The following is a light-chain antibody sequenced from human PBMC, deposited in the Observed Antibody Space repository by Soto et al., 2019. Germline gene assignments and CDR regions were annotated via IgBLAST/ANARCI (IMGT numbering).Light chain of an antibody. CDR3: SSYASSSTWV. Sequence: QSALTQPASVSGSPGQSITISCTGTSSDVGGYNYVSWYQQHPGKAPKLMIYEVSNRPSGVSIRFSGSKSGNTASLTISGLQAEDEADYYCSSYASSSTWVFGGGTKVTDL. CDR2: EVS. CDR1: SSDVGGYNY. J-gene: IGLJ3*02. V-gene: IGLV2-14*01.